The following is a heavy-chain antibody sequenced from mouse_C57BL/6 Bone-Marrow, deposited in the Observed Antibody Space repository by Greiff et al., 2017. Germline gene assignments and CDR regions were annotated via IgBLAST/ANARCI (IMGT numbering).Heavy chain of an antibody. D-gene: IGHD1-1*01. CDR2: IYPRDGST. CDR1: GYTFTSYD. CDR3: ASDYGSSYWYFDV. V-gene: IGHV1-85*01. J-gene: IGHJ1*03. Sequence: QVQLQQSGPELVKPGASVKLSCKASGYTFTSYDINWVKQRPGQGLAWIGWIYPRDGSTKYNEKFKGKATLTVDTSSSTAYMGLHILTSDDSAVYFCASDYGSSYWYFDVWGTGTAITVTS.